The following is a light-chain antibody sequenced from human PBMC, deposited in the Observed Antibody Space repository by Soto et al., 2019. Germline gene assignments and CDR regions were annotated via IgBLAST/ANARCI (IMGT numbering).Light chain of an antibody. CDR3: QSHDSSMSAYV. CDR1: ISNIVEGYD. J-gene: IGLJ1*01. CDR2: FNS. Sequence: QSVLTHPPSVSRAPGQRFTISCTGSISNIVEGYDVHWYQQLPGTAPKLIIYFNSNRPSGVPDRFSGSKSGTSASLEITGLQAEDEADFYCQSHDSSMSAYVFGTGTKVTVL. V-gene: IGLV1-40*01.